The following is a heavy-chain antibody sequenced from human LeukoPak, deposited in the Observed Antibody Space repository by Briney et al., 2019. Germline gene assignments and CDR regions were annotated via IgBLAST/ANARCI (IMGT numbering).Heavy chain of an antibody. D-gene: IGHD5-18*01. Sequence: SETLSLTCTVSGGSISSSSYYWGWIRQPPGKGLEWIGSIYYSGSTYYNPSLKSRVTISVDTSKNQFSLKLSSVTAAGTAVYYCARQGSYGSTHYFDYWGQGTPVTVSS. CDR1: GGSISSSSYY. V-gene: IGHV4-39*01. CDR3: ARQGSYGSTHYFDY. J-gene: IGHJ4*02. CDR2: IYYSGST.